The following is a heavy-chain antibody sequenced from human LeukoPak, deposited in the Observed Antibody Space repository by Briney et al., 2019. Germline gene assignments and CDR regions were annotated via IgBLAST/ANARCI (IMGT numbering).Heavy chain of an antibody. D-gene: IGHD3-3*01. CDR3: AQAPNNFWSGATRYFDD. CDR2: ISVSGDST. CDR1: GFTFSSFA. Sequence: GESLRLSCAAYGFTFSSFAMSWVRQAPGKGLEWVSTISVSGDSTNYADSVKGRFTMSRDNSKNTLYLQMNSLRAEDTAVYYCAQAPNNFWSGATRYFDDWGQGTLVTVSS. V-gene: IGHV3-23*01. J-gene: IGHJ4*02.